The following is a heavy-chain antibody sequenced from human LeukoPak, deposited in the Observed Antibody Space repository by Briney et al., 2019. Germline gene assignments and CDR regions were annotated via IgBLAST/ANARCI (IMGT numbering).Heavy chain of an antibody. Sequence: GGSLRLSCAASGFTFSSYGMHWVRQAPGKGLEWVAVIWYDGSNKYYADSVKGRFTISRDNSKNTLYLQMNSLRAEDTAVYYCARDLYSYGDFDYWGQGTLVTVSS. CDR3: ARDLYSYGDFDY. CDR2: IWYDGSNK. D-gene: IGHD5-18*01. CDR1: GFTFSSYG. V-gene: IGHV3-33*01. J-gene: IGHJ4*02.